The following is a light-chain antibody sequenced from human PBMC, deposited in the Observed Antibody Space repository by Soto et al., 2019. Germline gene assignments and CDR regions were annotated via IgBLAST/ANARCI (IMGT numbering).Light chain of an antibody. CDR1: SSNIGKNF. CDR2: KTN. J-gene: IGLJ3*02. CDR3: AVWDGSLSGWV. V-gene: IGLV1-47*01. Sequence: QSVLTQPPSASGTPGQRVTISCSGRSSNIGKNFVYWYQQLPGTAPKLLIYKTNQRPSGVPARFSGSKSGTSASLAISGLPSEDEADYYCAVWDGSLSGWVFGGGTKLTVL.